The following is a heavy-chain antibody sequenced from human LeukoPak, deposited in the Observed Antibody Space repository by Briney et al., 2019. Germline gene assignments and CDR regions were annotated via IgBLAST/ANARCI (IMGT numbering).Heavy chain of an antibody. CDR3: ARGRNNAFDI. CDR2: TYYRSN. Sequence: SQTLSLTCAISGDSVSSSRDAWNWIRQSLSRGLEWLGRTYYRSNDYAVSVKTRMTINVDTSKNQVSLQLSSVTPEDTAVYYCARGRNNAFDIWGQGTMVTVS. J-gene: IGHJ3*02. V-gene: IGHV6-1*01. D-gene: IGHD1/OR15-1a*01. CDR1: GDSVSSSRDA.